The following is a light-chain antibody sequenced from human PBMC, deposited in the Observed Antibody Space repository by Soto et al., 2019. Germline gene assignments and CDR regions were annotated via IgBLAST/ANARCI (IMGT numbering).Light chain of an antibody. CDR2: GAS. Sequence: EIVLTQSPGTLALSPGEGATLSCRASQSVSIKLAWYQQKPGQAPRLLIYGASSRATGIPDRFSGGGSGTDFTLTISRLEPEDFAVYYCQQYHNSPPTFGQGTKVDIK. V-gene: IGKV3-20*01. J-gene: IGKJ1*01. CDR3: QQYHNSPPT. CDR1: QSVSIK.